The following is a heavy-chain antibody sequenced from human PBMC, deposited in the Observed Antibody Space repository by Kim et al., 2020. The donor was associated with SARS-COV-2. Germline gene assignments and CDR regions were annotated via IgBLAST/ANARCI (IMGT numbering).Heavy chain of an antibody. Sequence: NDAKTFQGRVTMTRDKATGKAYMDLRSLRSDDTAVYYCARVVPADRGWFDPWGQGTLVTVSS. D-gene: IGHD2-2*01. V-gene: IGHV1-18*01. J-gene: IGHJ5*02. CDR3: ARVVPADRGWFDP.